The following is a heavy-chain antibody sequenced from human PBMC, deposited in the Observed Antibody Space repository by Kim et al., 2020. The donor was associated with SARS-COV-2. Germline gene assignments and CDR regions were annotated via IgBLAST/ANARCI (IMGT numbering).Heavy chain of an antibody. Sequence: GRFTISRGNAKNSLYLQMNSLRSEDTAVYYCARGLTTVTTDYYYYYGMDVWGQGTTVTVSS. D-gene: IGHD4-17*01. J-gene: IGHJ6*02. V-gene: IGHV3-11*06. CDR3: ARGLTTVTTDYYYYYGMDV.